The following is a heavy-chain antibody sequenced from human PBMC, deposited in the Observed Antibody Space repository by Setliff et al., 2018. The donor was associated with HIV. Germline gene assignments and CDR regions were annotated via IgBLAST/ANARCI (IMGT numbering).Heavy chain of an antibody. V-gene: IGHV1-18*01. D-gene: IGHD6-6*01. CDR2: ISEYNGNT. CDR3: ARDAPGNTEAAPGY. CDR1: GYTFTSYG. J-gene: IGHJ4*02. Sequence: ASVKVSCKASGYTFTSYGISWVRQAPGQGLEWMGWISEYNGNTNYAPKLQGRVTLTTDTSTSTAYMELRSLRSDDTAVYYCARDAPGNTEAAPGYWGQGTLVTVSS.